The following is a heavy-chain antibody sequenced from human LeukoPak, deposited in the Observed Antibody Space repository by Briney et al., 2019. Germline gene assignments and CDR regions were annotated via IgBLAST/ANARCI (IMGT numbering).Heavy chain of an antibody. D-gene: IGHD3-22*01. CDR3: ARVGGPYDSRFDY. Sequence: SQTLSLTCTVSGGSISSGDYYWSWIRQPPGKGLEWIGYIYYSGSTYYNPSLKSRVTISADTSKNQFSLKLSSVTAADTAVYYCARVGGPYDSRFDYWGQGTLVTVSS. CDR2: IYYSGST. CDR1: GGSISSGDYY. J-gene: IGHJ4*02. V-gene: IGHV4-30-4*08.